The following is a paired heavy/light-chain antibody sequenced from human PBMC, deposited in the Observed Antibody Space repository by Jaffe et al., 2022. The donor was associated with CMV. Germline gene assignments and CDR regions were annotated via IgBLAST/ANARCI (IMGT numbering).Heavy chain of an antibody. CDR2: INPGNGNT. CDR1: GYTFTNYA. V-gene: IGHV1-3*01. CDR3: AREPPAGPNDYFYFMDV. Sequence: QVQLVQSGAEVKKPGASVKVSCKTSGYTFTNYAMHWVRQAPGQGLEWMGWINPGNGNTKYSQKFQGRVTITRDISASTAYMELSSLRSEDTAMYYCAREPPAGPNDYFYFMDVWGEGTTVTVSS. D-gene: IGHD2-2*01. J-gene: IGHJ6*03.
Light chain of an antibody. Sequence: DIQLTQSPSSLSASVGDRVTITCRASQSISNYLNWYQQKPGKAPKILIYAASSLQSGVPSRFSGRGSGTDFTLTISNLQAEDFATYYCQQSYRTPWTFGQGTQVEIK. J-gene: IGKJ1*01. CDR2: AAS. CDR3: QQSYRTPWT. CDR1: QSISNY. V-gene: IGKV1-39*01.